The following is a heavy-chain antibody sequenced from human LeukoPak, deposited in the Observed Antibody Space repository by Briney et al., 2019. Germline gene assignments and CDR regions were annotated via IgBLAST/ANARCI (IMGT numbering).Heavy chain of an antibody. CDR2: IYYSGST. D-gene: IGHD2-15*01. V-gene: IGHV4-59*01. CDR1: RGSISSDY. J-gene: IGHJ5*02. CDR3: ARVVVVAARAGWFDP. Sequence: PSETLSLTCTVSRGSISSDYWSWIRQPPGKGLEWIGYIYYSGSTNYNPSLKSRVTISVDTSKNQFSLKLSSVTAADTAVYYCARVVVVAARAGWFDPWGQGTLVTVSS.